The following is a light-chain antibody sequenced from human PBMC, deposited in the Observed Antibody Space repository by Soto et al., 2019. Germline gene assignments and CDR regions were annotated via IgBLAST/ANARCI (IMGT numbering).Light chain of an antibody. V-gene: IGLV1-44*01. Sequence: QSVLTQPPSASGTPGQRVTVSCSGSTSNIGSNTVNWFQHIPATAPKLLIYSNNQRPSGVPDRFSGSKSGTSASLAISGLQSEDEADYYCATWDDSLNVYVFGTGTKLTVL. CDR3: ATWDDSLNVYV. CDR2: SNN. CDR1: TSNIGSNT. J-gene: IGLJ1*01.